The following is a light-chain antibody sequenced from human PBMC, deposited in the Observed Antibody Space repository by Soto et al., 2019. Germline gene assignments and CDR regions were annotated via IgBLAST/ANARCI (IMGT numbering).Light chain of an antibody. CDR1: SSDVGGYKY. CDR3: SSYEGSNNLV. J-gene: IGLJ2*01. Sequence: QSALTQPPSASGSPGQSVTISCTGTSSDVGGYKYVSWYQQHPGKAPKLMIYEVSKRPSGVPDRFSGSKSGNTASLTVSGLQAEDEADYYCSSYEGSNNLVFGGGTKVTVL. V-gene: IGLV2-8*01. CDR2: EVS.